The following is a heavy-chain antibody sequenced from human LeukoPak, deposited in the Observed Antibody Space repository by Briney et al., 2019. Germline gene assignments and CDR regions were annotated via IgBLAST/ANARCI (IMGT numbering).Heavy chain of an antibody. Sequence: PGGSLRLSCAASGFTFSNAWMTWVRQAPGKGLGWVGHIESKTAGGTTDYAAPVKGRFTISRDDSKSTLYLEMDSLKTEDTAVYYCTTDRRWWGQGTLVTVSS. J-gene: IGHJ4*02. V-gene: IGHV3-15*04. CDR2: IESKTAGGTT. CDR3: TTDRRW. D-gene: IGHD2-15*01. CDR1: GFTFSNAW.